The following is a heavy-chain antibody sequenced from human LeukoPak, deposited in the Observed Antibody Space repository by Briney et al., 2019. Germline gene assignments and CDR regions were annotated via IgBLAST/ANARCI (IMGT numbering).Heavy chain of an antibody. D-gene: IGHD3-10*01. V-gene: IGHV5-51*01. CDR2: IYPGDSDT. J-gene: IGHJ4*02. Sequence: GESPKISCKGSGYHFDSYWIVWVRQMPGKGLEWMGIIYPGDSDTRYSPSFQGQVTISADKSISTAYLQWSSLKASDTAMYYCARRRGSGRFNYWGQGTLVTVSS. CDR1: GYHFDSYW. CDR3: ARRRGSGRFNY.